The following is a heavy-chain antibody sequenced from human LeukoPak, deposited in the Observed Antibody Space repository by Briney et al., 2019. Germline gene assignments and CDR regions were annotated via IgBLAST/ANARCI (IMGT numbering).Heavy chain of an antibody. Sequence: SETLSLTCTVSGYSISSGYYWGWIRQPPGKGLEWIGSIYHSGSTYYNPSLKSRVTISVDTSKNQFSLKLSSVTAADTAVYYCARMGGGWDFDLWGRGTLVTVSS. CDR3: ARMGGGWDFDL. V-gene: IGHV4-38-2*02. CDR1: GYSISSGYY. CDR2: IYHSGST. J-gene: IGHJ2*01. D-gene: IGHD3-10*01.